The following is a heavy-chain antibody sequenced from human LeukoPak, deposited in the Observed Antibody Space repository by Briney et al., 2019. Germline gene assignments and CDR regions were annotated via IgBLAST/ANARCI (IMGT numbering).Heavy chain of an antibody. J-gene: IGHJ4*02. Sequence: SETLSLTCSVSTGSVNSGVYYWGWVRQPPGKGLEWIGSIHSSGNSHCNPSLKSRVTLSVDTSKNQFSLKLSSVTAADRAVYYCAKHEGSYYDKSGYTFDFWGLGTLVTVSS. CDR2: IHSSGNS. V-gene: IGHV4-39*01. CDR3: AKHEGSYYDKSGYTFDF. CDR1: TGSVNSGVYY. D-gene: IGHD3-22*01.